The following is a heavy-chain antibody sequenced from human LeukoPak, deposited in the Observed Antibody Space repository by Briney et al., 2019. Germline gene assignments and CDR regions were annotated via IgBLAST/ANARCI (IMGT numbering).Heavy chain of an antibody. V-gene: IGHV4-39*01. CDR1: GGSISSNSYY. CDR3: ARRNPSCSSTSCYDEGLFDY. Sequence: SETLSLTCTVSGGSISSNSYYWGWIRQPPGKGLEWIGSICHSGGTYYNPSLKSRVTISVDTSKNQFSLKLSSVTAADTAVYYCARRNPSCSSTSCYDEGLFDYWGQGTLVTVSS. CDR2: ICHSGGT. D-gene: IGHD2-2*01. J-gene: IGHJ4*02.